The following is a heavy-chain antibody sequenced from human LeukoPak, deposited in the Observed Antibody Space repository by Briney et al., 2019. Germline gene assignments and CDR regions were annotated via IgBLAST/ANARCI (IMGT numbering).Heavy chain of an antibody. CDR2: MYSSGST. CDR1: GGSISSGTYY. CDR3: ARDDSSSWWYFDL. J-gene: IGHJ2*01. V-gene: IGHV4-61*02. D-gene: IGHD6-13*01. Sequence: SETLSLTCTLPGGSISSGTYYWSCIRQPAGKGLEWIVRMYSSGSTNYNPSLKSRVTISVDTSKNQLSLKLSAVTAADTAVYYCARDDSSSWWYFDLWGRRTLLTVPS.